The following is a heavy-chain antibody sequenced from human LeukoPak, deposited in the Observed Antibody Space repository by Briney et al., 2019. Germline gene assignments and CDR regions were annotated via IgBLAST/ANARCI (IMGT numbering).Heavy chain of an antibody. Sequence: SETLSLTCAVYGGSFSGYYWSGIRQPPGKGLEWMGEINHSGSTNYNPSLKSRVTISVDPSKHQFSLKLSSVTAADTAVYYCATETLRYFDWLLYRNYWGQGTLVTVYS. J-gene: IGHJ4*02. D-gene: IGHD3-9*01. CDR2: INHSGST. CDR1: GGSFSGYY. CDR3: ATETLRYFDWLLYRNY. V-gene: IGHV4-34*01.